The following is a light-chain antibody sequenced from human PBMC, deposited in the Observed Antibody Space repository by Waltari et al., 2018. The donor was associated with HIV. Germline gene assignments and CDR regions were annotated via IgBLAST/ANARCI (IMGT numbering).Light chain of an antibody. CDR1: GSNMGNTY. J-gene: IGLJ2*01. Sequence: QSVLTQPPSVSAAPGQKVTISCSGSGSNMGNTYVSWYQQVPGTAPKVLIYDNKNRPSGSLDRFSGSKSGTSATLGITGLQTGDEADYYCGTWDSSLSAVVFGGGTKLTVL. CDR3: GTWDSSLSAVV. CDR2: DNK. V-gene: IGLV1-51*01.